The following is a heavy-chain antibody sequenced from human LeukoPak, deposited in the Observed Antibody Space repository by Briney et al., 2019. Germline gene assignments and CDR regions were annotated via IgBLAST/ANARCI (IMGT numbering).Heavy chain of an antibody. V-gene: IGHV4-59*12. Sequence: SETLSLTCTVSGGSISSYYWSWIRQPPGKGLEWIGYIYYSGSTNYNPSLKSRVTISVDTSKNQFSLKLSSVTAADTAVYYCARRRDSVVVPAAKGLRFDPWGQGTLVTVSS. CDR3: ARRRDSVVVPAAKGLRFDP. CDR2: IYYSGST. D-gene: IGHD2-2*01. CDR1: GGSISSYY. J-gene: IGHJ5*02.